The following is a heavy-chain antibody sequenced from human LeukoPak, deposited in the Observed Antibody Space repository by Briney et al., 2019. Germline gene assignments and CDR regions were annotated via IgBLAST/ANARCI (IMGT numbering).Heavy chain of an antibody. CDR3: ARLERNGTAMVVY. D-gene: IGHD5-18*01. Sequence: PSETLSLTCAVSRGSFSDNRWWSWVRRPPGKGLEWIGEIHHSGITNYNPSLKSRVTISVDKSKNQLSLKLNSVTAADTAVYYCARLERNGTAMVVYWGQGTLVTVSS. CDR1: RGSFSDNRW. V-gene: IGHV4-4*02. J-gene: IGHJ4*02. CDR2: IHHSGIT.